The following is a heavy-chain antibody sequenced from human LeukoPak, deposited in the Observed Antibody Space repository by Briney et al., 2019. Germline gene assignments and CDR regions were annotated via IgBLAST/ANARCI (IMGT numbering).Heavy chain of an antibody. CDR3: AKDIGPYYYYGMDV. J-gene: IGHJ6*02. V-gene: IGHV3-9*01. CDR1: GFTFDDYA. Sequence: GGSLRLSCAASGFTFDDYAMHWVGQAPGKGLEWVSGISWNSGSIGYADSVKGRFTISRDNAKNSLYLQMNSLRAEDTALYYCAKDIGPYYYYGMDVWGQGTTVTLSS. CDR2: ISWNSGSI.